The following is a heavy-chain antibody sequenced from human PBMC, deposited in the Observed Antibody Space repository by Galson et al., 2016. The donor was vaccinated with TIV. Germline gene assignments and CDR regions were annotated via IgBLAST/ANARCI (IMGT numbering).Heavy chain of an antibody. Sequence: PALVKPTQTLTLTCTFSGFSLDSDGMCVNWIRQPPGKALEWLARIDWDDDKSYTSSLKTRLTISKDTSKNQVVLPMTNMDPVDTATYYCARISGYYDSSGHYIPRSFDYWGQGTPVTVSS. CDR2: IDWDDDK. CDR1: GFSLDSDGMC. V-gene: IGHV2-70*11. CDR3: ARISGYYDSSGHYIPRSFDY. D-gene: IGHD3-22*01. J-gene: IGHJ4*02.